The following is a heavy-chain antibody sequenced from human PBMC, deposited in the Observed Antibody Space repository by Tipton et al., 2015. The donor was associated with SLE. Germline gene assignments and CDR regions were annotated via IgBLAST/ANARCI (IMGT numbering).Heavy chain of an antibody. D-gene: IGHD6-13*01. CDR2: ISSSSSYI. V-gene: IGHV3-21*01. CDR3: AQEGLHGSSWSDY. J-gene: IGHJ4*02. CDR1: GFTFSSYW. Sequence: GSLRLSCAASGFTFSSYWMSWVRQAPGKGLEWVSSISSSSSYIYYADSVKGRFTISRDNAKNSLYLQMNSLRAEDTAVYYCAQEGLHGSSWSDYWGQGTLVTVSS.